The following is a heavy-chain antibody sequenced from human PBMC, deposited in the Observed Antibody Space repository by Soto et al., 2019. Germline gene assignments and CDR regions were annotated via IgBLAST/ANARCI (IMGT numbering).Heavy chain of an antibody. V-gene: IGHV1-69*06. CDR2: IIPIFGTA. J-gene: IGHJ4*02. Sequence: ASVKVSCKASGGTFSSYAISWVRQAPGQGLEWMGGIIPIFGTANYAQKFQGRVTITADKSTSTAYMELSSLRSEDTAVYYCARNSQCGGDCYPGVFDYWGQGTLVTVSS. CDR3: ARNSQCGGDCYPGVFDY. CDR1: GGTFSSYA. D-gene: IGHD2-21*02.